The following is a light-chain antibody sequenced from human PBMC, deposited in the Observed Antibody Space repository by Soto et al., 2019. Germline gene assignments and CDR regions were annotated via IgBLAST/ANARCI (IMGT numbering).Light chain of an antibody. CDR2: AAS. CDR1: QGISSY. J-gene: IGKJ4*01. CDR3: QQLNSYPALT. Sequence: DIPLTQSPSFLSASVGDRVTITCRASQGISSYLAWYQQKPGKDPKLLIYAASTLQSGVPSRFSGSGAGTEFTLTISSLQPEDFATYYCQQLNSYPALTFGGGTKVEIK. V-gene: IGKV1-9*01.